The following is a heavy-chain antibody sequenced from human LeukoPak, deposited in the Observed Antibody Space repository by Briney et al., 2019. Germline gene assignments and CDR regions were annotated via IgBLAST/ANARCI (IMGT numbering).Heavy chain of an antibody. J-gene: IGHJ4*02. CDR1: GFTFGDYA. Sequence: QPGGSLRLSCAASGFTFGDYAMSWVRQAPGKGLEWVGFIRSKAYGGTTEYAASVKGRFTISRDDSKSIAYLQMNSLKTEDTAVYYCTSSIDRDYWGQGTLVTVSS. CDR2: IRSKAYGGTT. V-gene: IGHV3-49*04. CDR3: TSSIDRDY.